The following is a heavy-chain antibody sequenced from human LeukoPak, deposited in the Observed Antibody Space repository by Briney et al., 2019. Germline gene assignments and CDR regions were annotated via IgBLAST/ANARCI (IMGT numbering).Heavy chain of an antibody. CDR3: ASLLSWNDY. CDR2: ISGSDGST. V-gene: IGHV3-23*01. J-gene: IGHJ4*02. Sequence: PGGSLRLSCAASGFTFSSYAMTWVRQAPDKGLEWVSAISGSDGSTYYADSVKGRFTISRDDSQNTLYLQMNSLSAADTAVYYCASLLSWNDYWGQGTLVTVSS. CDR1: GFTFSSYA. D-gene: IGHD1-1*01.